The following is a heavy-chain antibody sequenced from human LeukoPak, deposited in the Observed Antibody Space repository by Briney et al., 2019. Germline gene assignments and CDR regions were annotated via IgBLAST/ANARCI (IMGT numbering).Heavy chain of an antibody. D-gene: IGHD2-15*01. CDR3: ARAGGKGSFDY. CDR2: ISSSSSYI. CDR1: GFTFSSYS. Sequence: GGSLRLSCAASGFTFSSYSMKWVRQAPGKGLEWVSSISSSSSYIYYADSVKGRFTISRDNAKNSLYLQMNSLRAEDTAVYYCARAGGKGSFDYWGQGTLVTVSS. J-gene: IGHJ4*02. V-gene: IGHV3-21*01.